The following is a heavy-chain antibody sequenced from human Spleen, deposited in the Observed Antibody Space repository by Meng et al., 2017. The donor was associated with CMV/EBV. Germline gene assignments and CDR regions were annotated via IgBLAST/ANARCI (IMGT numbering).Heavy chain of an antibody. CDR2: INHSGST. D-gene: IGHD3-10*01. V-gene: IGHV4-34*01. Sequence: QVQQWGEGQVEASGALSLPCAFYGGSFSGNSWSWTRQPPGKGLEWIGEINHSGSTKYNPSLKSRVTISVDTSKNQFSLKLSSVTAADTAVYYCARTAGYYGSGSYWGYWGQGTLVTVSS. CDR1: GGSFSGNS. CDR3: ARTAGYYGSGSYWGY. J-gene: IGHJ4*02.